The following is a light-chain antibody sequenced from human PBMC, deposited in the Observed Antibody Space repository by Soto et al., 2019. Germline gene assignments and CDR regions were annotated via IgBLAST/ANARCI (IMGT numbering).Light chain of an antibody. CDR3: LHYGSYST. Sequence: DIQMTQFPSTLSASVGDRVTITCRASQSITSWLAWYQQKPGKAPNLLIYKASNLETGVPSRFSGSGSGTEYTLTISSLQPDDFATYYRLHYGSYSTFGQGTKVEIK. CDR1: QSITSW. J-gene: IGKJ1*01. CDR2: KAS. V-gene: IGKV1-5*03.